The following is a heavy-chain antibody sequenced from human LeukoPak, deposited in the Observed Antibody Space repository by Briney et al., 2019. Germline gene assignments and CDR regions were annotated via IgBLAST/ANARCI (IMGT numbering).Heavy chain of an antibody. Sequence: SETLSLTCAVYGGSFSGHYWSWIRQPPGKGLEWIGEINHSGSTNYNPSLKSRVTISIDTSKNQFSLKLSSVTAADTAVYYCARGPYCSSTSCYTGVGKTYYYGMDVWGQGTTVTVSS. D-gene: IGHD2-2*02. CDR2: INHSGST. CDR3: ARGPYCSSTSCYTGVGKTYYYGMDV. J-gene: IGHJ6*02. CDR1: GGSFSGHY. V-gene: IGHV4-34*01.